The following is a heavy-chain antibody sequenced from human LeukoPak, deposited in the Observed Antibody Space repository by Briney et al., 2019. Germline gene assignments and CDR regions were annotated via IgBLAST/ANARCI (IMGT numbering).Heavy chain of an antibody. Sequence: GGSLRLSCAASGFTFSSYWMNWVRQAPGKGLEWVSYISSSGSTIYYADSVKGRFTISRDNAKNSLYLQMNSLRAEDTAVYYCANWTYYYDSSGYYDAFDIWGQGTMVTVSS. V-gene: IGHV3-48*04. CDR1: GFTFSSYW. D-gene: IGHD3-22*01. J-gene: IGHJ3*02. CDR2: ISSSGSTI. CDR3: ANWTYYYDSSGYYDAFDI.